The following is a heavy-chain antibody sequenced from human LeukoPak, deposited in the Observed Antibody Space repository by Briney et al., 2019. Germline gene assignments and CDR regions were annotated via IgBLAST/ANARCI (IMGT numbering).Heavy chain of an antibody. D-gene: IGHD3-22*01. J-gene: IGHJ4*02. CDR2: IYHSGST. CDR1: GYSISSGYY. Sequence: PSETLSLTCTVSGYSISSGYYWGWIRPPPGKGLEWIGSIYHSGSTYYNPSLKSRVTISVDTSKNQFSLKLSSVTAADTAVYYCARSDYVSSGYYYYFDYWGQGTLVTVSS. V-gene: IGHV4-38-2*02. CDR3: ARSDYVSSGYYYYFDY.